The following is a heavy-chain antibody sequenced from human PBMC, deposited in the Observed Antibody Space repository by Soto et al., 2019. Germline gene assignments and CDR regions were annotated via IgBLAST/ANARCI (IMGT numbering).Heavy chain of an antibody. D-gene: IGHD3-16*01. CDR3: ARSWGGELGS. Sequence: GGSLRLSCAASGFTFSDYCMHWVRQAPGKGLVWVSRIKSDGSSTSYADSVKGRFTISRDNAKNTLYLQMNSLRAEDTAVYYWARSWGGELGSWGQGTLVTVSS. CDR1: GFTFSDYC. CDR2: IKSDGSST. V-gene: IGHV3-74*01. J-gene: IGHJ4*02.